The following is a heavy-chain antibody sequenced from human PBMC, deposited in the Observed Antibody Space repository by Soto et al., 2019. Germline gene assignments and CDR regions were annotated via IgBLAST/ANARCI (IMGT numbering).Heavy chain of an antibody. V-gene: IGHV3-74*02. CDR2: INSDGSVS. D-gene: IGHD2-15*01. CDR1: GFTFSNYW. CDR3: ARGDCVGGTCYPLAGSFFYYMDV. J-gene: IGHJ6*03. Sequence: EVQLVESGGGLVQPGGSLRLSCAASGFTFSNYWMYWVRQAPGKGLEWVSRINSDGSVSSHADSVRGRLTISRDNVNNTLYLHMDSLRAEDTAVYFCARGDCVGGTCYPLAGSFFYYMDVWGNGTTVTVFS.